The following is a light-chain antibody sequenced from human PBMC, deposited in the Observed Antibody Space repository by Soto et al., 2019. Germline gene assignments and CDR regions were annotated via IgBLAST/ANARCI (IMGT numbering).Light chain of an antibody. Sequence: DIQMTQSPSTLSGSVGDRVTITCRASQTISSWLAWYQQKPGKAPKLLIYKASTLKSGVPSRFSGSGSGTEFILTISSLHSYDFSTYYCQHYNSYSEAFGQGTKVELK. J-gene: IGKJ1*01. CDR2: KAS. V-gene: IGKV1-5*03. CDR1: QTISSW. CDR3: QHYNSYSEA.